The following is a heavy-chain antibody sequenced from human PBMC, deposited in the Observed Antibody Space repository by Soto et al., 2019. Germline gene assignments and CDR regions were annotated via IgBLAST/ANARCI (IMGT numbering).Heavy chain of an antibody. CDR3: ARDIVGATFDY. CDR2: IWYDGSNK. D-gene: IGHD1-26*01. V-gene: IGHV3-33*01. Sequence: QVQLVESGGGVVQPGRSLRLSCAASGFTFSSYGMHWVRQAPGKGLEWVAVIWYDGSNKYYADSVKGRFTNSRDNSKNTLYLQMNSLRAEDTAVYYRARDIVGATFDYWGQGTLVTVSS. CDR1: GFTFSSYG. J-gene: IGHJ4*02.